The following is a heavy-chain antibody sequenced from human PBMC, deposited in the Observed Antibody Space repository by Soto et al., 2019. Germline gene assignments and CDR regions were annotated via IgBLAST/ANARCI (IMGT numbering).Heavy chain of an antibody. CDR3: ARDDGSGYYPVSLDY. V-gene: IGHV1-18*01. J-gene: IGHJ4*02. Sequence: GASVKVSCKASGYTFTNYGISWVRQAPGQGLEWMGWISAYNGNTNYAQKLQGRVTMTTDTSTSTAYMELRSLRSDDTAVYYCARDDGSGYYPVSLDYWGQGTLVTVSS. CDR2: ISAYNGNT. CDR1: GYTFTNYG. D-gene: IGHD3-22*01.